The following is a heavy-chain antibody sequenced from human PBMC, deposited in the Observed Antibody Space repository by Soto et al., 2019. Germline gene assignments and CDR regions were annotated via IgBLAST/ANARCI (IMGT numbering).Heavy chain of an antibody. V-gene: IGHV1-2*02. J-gene: IGHJ4*02. Sequence: VQLEQSGAEVKKPGASVKVSCKASGYTFSGHYMHWVRQAPVQAPEWMGWINPKTGGTKFAPKFQGRGTVTRDTAISTVYMEIFGLTSDDSAVYYCAKDGGPAFTFDHWGLGTLVIVSS. CDR1: GYTFSGHY. D-gene: IGHD6-25*01. CDR3: AKDGGPAFTFDH. CDR2: INPKTGGT.